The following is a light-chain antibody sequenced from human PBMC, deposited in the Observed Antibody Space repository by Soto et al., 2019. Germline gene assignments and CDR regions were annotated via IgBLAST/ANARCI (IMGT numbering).Light chain of an antibody. J-gene: IGKJ2*01. CDR1: QSVLYSSKNKNY. Sequence: DIVTTQSPDSLAVSLGERATINCKSGQSVLYSSKNKNYLAWYQQKAGQPPKLLIFGASTRESGVPDRFSGSGSGTDFTLTISSLQAEDVAVYYCQQYYSTPYTFGQGTKLEIK. CDR2: GAS. CDR3: QQYYSTPYT. V-gene: IGKV4-1*01.